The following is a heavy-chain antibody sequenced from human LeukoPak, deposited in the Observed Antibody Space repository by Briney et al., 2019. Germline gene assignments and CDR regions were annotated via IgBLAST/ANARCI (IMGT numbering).Heavy chain of an antibody. Sequence: SETLSLTCTVSGGSISSSSYSWGWIRQPPGKGLEWIGSIYYSGSTYYNPSLKSRVTISVDTSKNQFSLKLRSVTAADTAVYYCASHPSGEAWFDPWGQGTLVTVSS. J-gene: IGHJ5*02. CDR1: GGSISSSSYS. V-gene: IGHV4-39*01. CDR2: IYYSGST. D-gene: IGHD2-15*01. CDR3: ASHPSGEAWFDP.